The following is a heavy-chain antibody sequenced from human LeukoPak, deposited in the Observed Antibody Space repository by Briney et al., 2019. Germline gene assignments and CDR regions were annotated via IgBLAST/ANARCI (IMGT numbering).Heavy chain of an antibody. D-gene: IGHD3-22*01. CDR1: GYSFSTYW. Sequence: PGESLKISCNGSGYSFSTYWIGWVRQMPGKGLELMGIIYPGDSDTTYSPSFQGQVTISVDKSISTAYLQWSTLKASATAMYYCARRVNRGYYFDYWAQGTLVTVSS. J-gene: IGHJ4*02. CDR2: IYPGDSDT. V-gene: IGHV5-51*01. CDR3: ARRVNRGYYFDY.